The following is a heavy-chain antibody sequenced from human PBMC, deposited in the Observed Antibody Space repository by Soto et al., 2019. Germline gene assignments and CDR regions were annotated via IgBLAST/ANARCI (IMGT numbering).Heavy chain of an antibody. CDR1: GFTFSNFA. CDR2: IGPGARST. J-gene: IGHJ4*02. V-gene: IGHV3-23*01. Sequence: EVQLLESGGGLVQPGGSLRLSCAASGFTFSNFAMSWVRQSPGKGLEWVSAIGPGARSTYYADSVKGRFTISRDNSKNILYLQMNSLRGEDSAIYYCAKVRPGLDYWGQGTLVTVSS. D-gene: IGHD4-17*01. CDR3: AKVRPGLDY.